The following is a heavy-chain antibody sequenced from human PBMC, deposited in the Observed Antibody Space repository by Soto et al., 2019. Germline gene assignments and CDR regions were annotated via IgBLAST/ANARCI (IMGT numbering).Heavy chain of an antibody. CDR3: TAYGSGSPLVN. CDR2: IRSKANSYAT. CDR1: GFTFSGSA. J-gene: IGHJ4*02. Sequence: EVQLVESGGGLVQPGGSLKLSCAASGFTFSGSAMHWVRQASGKGLEWVGRIRSKANSYATAYAASVKGRFTISRDDSKNTAYLQMTSLKTEDTAVYYCTAYGSGSPLVNWGQGTLVTVSS. V-gene: IGHV3-73*02. D-gene: IGHD3-10*01.